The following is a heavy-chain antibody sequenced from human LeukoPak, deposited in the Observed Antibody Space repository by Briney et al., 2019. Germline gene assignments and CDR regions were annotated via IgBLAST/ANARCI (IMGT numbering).Heavy chain of an antibody. CDR3: ARGGWAIFGVASNPYWFDP. CDR1: GGSISSGSYY. CDR2: IYTSGST. Sequence: NHSETLSLTCTVSGGSISSGSYYWSWIRQPAGKGLEWIGRIYTSGSTNYNPSLKSRVTISVDTSKNQFSLKLSSVTAADTAVYYCARGGWAIFGVASNPYWFDPWGQGTLVTVSS. V-gene: IGHV4-61*02. D-gene: IGHD3-3*01. J-gene: IGHJ5*02.